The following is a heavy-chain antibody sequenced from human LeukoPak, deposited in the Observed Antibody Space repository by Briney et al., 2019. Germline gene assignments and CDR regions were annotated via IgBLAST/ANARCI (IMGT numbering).Heavy chain of an antibody. V-gene: IGHV1-69*13. D-gene: IGHD3-16*01. CDR2: IIPIFGTA. Sequence: SVKVSCKASGYTFTGYYMHWVRQAPGQGLEWMGGIIPIFGTANYAQKFQGRVTITADESTSTAYMELSSLRSEDTAVYYCARGEGFDYWGQGTLVTVSS. CDR1: GYTFTGYY. J-gene: IGHJ4*02. CDR3: ARGEGFDY.